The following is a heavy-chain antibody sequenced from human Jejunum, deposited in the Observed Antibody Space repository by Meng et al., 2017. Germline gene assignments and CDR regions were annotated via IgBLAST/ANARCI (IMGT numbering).Heavy chain of an antibody. J-gene: IGHJ4*02. CDR3: ARVIVGTTGKFDF. Sequence: VGGAGGGLVPPVGSLGLSCAASGFTLSSYWMHWVRQDPGKGLVWVSRINSDGSTTNYADSVKGRFTISRDNAKNTLYLQMNSLRVEDTAVYYCARVIVGTTGKFDFWGQGTLVTVSS. V-gene: IGHV3-74*01. CDR1: GFTLSSYW. D-gene: IGHD1-26*01. CDR2: INSDGSTT.